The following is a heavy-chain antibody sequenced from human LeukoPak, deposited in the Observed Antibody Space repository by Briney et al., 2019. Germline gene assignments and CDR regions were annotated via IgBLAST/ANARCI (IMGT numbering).Heavy chain of an antibody. D-gene: IGHD2-2*01. CDR3: ASPGMPDS. CDR2: IYYSGST. J-gene: IGHJ5*01. CDR1: GGSISSSSYY. Sequence: SETLSLTCTVSGGSISSSSYYWGWIRQPPGKGLEWIGSIYYSGSTYYNPSLKSRVTISVDTSKNQFSLKLSSVTAADTAVYYCASPGMPDSWGQGTLVTVSS. V-gene: IGHV4-39*01.